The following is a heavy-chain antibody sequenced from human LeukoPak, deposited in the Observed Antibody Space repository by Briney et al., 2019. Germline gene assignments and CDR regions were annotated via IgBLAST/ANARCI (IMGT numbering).Heavy chain of an antibody. Sequence: GGSLRLSCAASGTTFEDYAMHWVRQAPGKGLEWVSFISGGGGTTYYADSVKGRFTISRDNSKTSLYLQMNSLRTEDTALYYCAKDQGASGWGAFDYWGQGTLVTVSS. CDR2: ISGGGGTT. J-gene: IGHJ4*02. CDR3: AKDQGASGWGAFDY. CDR1: GTTFEDYA. V-gene: IGHV3-43*02. D-gene: IGHD6-19*01.